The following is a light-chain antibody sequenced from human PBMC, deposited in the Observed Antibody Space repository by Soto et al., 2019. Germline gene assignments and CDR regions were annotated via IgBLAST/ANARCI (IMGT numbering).Light chain of an antibody. J-gene: IGKJ1*01. CDR2: DAS. CDR1: QSISNL. Sequence: DIQMTQSPSTLSASVGDRVTITCRASQSISNLLAWYQHKPGKAPKLLMYDASRLESGVPSRFSGSGSGTEFTLTISSLQPDDFATYYCQQYNRYASWTFGQGTKVEIK. V-gene: IGKV1-5*01. CDR3: QQYNRYASWT.